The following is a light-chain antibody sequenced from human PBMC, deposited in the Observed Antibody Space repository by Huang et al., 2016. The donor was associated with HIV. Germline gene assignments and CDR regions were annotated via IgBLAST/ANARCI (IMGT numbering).Light chain of an antibody. V-gene: IGKV3-11*01. CDR3: QQRSHWRT. CDR2: DAS. CDR1: QSIDNY. Sequence: EIVLTQSPVTLSLSPGESATLSCRASQSIDNYLAWYQQKPGQAPRLIIYDASGRVTGVPARFSGSGSGTDFTLTISSLEPEDFAVYYCQQRSHWRTFGQGTKLEIK. J-gene: IGKJ2*01.